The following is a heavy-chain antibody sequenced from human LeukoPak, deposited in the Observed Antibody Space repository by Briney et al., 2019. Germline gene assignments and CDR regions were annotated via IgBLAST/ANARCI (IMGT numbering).Heavy chain of an antibody. V-gene: IGHV1-2*02. CDR3: ARVPMATAPYGMDV. D-gene: IGHD5-24*01. Sequence: ASVKVSCKASGYTFTGYYMHWARQAPGQGLEWMGWINPNSGGTNYAQKFQGRVTMTRDTSISTAYMELSRLRSDDTAVYYCARVPMATAPYGMDVWAKGPRSPSP. CDR1: GYTFTGYY. CDR2: INPNSGGT. J-gene: IGHJ6*02.